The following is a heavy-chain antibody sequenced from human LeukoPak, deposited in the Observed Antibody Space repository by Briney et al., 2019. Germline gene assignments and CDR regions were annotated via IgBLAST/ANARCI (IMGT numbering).Heavy chain of an antibody. V-gene: IGHV4-39*01. CDR1: GGSISSSSYY. CDR3: ATYIQLWFRH. J-gene: IGHJ4*02. CDR2: IYYSGST. D-gene: IGHD5-18*01. Sequence: SETLSLTCTVSGGSISSSSYYWGWIRQPPGKGLEWIRSIYYSGSTYYNPSLKSRVTISVDTSKNQFSLELSSVTAADTAVYYCATYIQLWFRHWGQGTLVTVSS.